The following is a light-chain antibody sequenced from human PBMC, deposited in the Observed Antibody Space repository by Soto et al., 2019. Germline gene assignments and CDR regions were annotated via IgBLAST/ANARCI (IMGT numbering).Light chain of an antibody. Sequence: QSVLTQPASVSGSPGQSITISCTGTSSDVGAYNYVSWYQQHPGKAPKLMIHEVSKRPSGVSNRFSGSKSGNTAYLTISGLQVEDEADYYCSSYTSSFTLVFGTGTKVTVL. V-gene: IGLV2-14*01. CDR2: EVS. CDR1: SSDVGAYNY. CDR3: SSYTSSFTLV. J-gene: IGLJ1*01.